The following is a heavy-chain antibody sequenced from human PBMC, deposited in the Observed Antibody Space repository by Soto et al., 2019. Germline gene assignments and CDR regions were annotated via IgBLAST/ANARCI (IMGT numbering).Heavy chain of an antibody. CDR1: GFTFSSYA. J-gene: IGHJ5*02. CDR2: ISGSGGST. Sequence: EVQLLESGGGLVQPGGSLRLACAASGFTFSSYAMSWVRQAPGKGLEWVSAISGSGGSTYYADSVKGRFTISRDNSKNTLYLQMNSVRAEDTAVYYCAKDRGSSGATVRFDPWGQGTLVTVSS. V-gene: IGHV3-23*01. D-gene: IGHD3-22*01. CDR3: AKDRGSSGATVRFDP.